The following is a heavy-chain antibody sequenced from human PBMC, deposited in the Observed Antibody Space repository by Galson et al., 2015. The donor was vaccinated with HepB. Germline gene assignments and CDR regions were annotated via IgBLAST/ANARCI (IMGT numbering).Heavy chain of an antibody. CDR2: ISSSSSTI. J-gene: IGHJ4*02. CDR1: GFTFSSYS. CDR3: ARDPKYYYDSSGLIGVDY. D-gene: IGHD3-22*01. V-gene: IGHV3-48*02. Sequence: SLRLSCAASGFTFSSYSMNWVRQAPGKGLEWVSYISSSSSTIYYADSVKGRFTISRDNTKNSLYLQMNSLRDEDTAVYYCARDPKYYYDSSGLIGVDYWGQGTLVTVSS.